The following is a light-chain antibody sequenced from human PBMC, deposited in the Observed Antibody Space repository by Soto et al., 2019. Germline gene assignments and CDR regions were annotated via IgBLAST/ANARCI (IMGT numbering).Light chain of an antibody. Sequence: QTVVTQPPSVSGAPGQRITISCTGSSSNIGADYDVHWYQQFPGTAPKLLIDGNVDRPSGVPDRFSASKSGTSASLAITGLQAEDEADYYCESWDDTLKGHVFGGGTKLTVL. CDR1: SSNIGADYD. CDR3: ESWDDTLKGHV. CDR2: GNV. J-gene: IGLJ3*02. V-gene: IGLV1-40*01.